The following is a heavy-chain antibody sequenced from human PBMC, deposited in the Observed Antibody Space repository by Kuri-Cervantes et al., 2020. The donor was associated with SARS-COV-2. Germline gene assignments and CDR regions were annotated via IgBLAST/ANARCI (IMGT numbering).Heavy chain of an antibody. CDR1: GFSLSTSGMR. D-gene: IGHD6-19*01. V-gene: IGHV2-70*04. CDR3: ARIPAVAGFFDY. CDR2: IDWDDDK. J-gene: IGHJ4*01. Sequence: SGPTLVTPTLTLTLSCTFSGFSLSTSGMRVSWIRQPPGKALEWLARIDWDDDKFYSTSLKTRLTISKDTSKNQVVLTMTNMDPVDTATYYCARIPAVAGFFDYCDHGTLATVSS.